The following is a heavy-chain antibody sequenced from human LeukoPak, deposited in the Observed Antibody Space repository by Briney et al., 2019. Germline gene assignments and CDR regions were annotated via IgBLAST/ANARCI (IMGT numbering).Heavy chain of an antibody. CDR1: GFTFSSYG. D-gene: IGHD6-6*01. J-gene: IGHJ6*03. Sequence: TGGSLRLSCAASGFTFSSYGMHWVRQAPGKGLEWVAVISYDGSNKYYADSVKGRFTISRDNSKNTLYLQMNSLRAEDTAVYYCAKDHLLGSSSGWFPNYYMDVWGKGTTVTVSS. V-gene: IGHV3-30*18. CDR2: ISYDGSNK. CDR3: AKDHLLGSSSGWFPNYYMDV.